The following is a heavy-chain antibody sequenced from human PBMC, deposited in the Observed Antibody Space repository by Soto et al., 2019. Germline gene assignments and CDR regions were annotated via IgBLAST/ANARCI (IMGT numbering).Heavy chain of an antibody. J-gene: IGHJ5*02. D-gene: IGHD2-21*01. CDR2: IYXSGXT. CDR3: ARRFPTLRFDP. V-gene: IGHV4-30-4*01. Sequence: IPXPPGKGLECIGXIYXSGXTYXXPSLKSRVTISVDTSKKQFSLKLSSVTAADTAVYYCARRFPTLRFDPWGQGTQVTV.